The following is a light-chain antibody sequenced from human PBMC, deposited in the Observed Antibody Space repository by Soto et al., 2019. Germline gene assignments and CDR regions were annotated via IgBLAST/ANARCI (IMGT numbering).Light chain of an antibody. V-gene: IGLV2-14*03. CDR2: DVN. J-gene: IGLJ2*01. CDR1: SSDIGAYNF. Sequence: QSALTQPASVSGSPGQSITISCTGTSSDIGAYNFVSWYQQHPGKAPKLMLYDVNIRPSGVSNRFSGSKSGNTASLTISGLQAEDEDAYYCTSWTTSTTMIFGGGTQLTVL. CDR3: TSWTTSTTMI.